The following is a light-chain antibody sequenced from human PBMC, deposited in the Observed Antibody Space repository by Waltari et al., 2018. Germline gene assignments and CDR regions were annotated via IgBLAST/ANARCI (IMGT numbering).Light chain of an antibody. V-gene: IGKV3-15*01. CDR1: QSVSSN. CDR3: QQYNDWPPGF. CDR2: GAS. Sequence: ETLMTQSPATLSVSPGERATLSCRASQSVSSNLAWYQQKPGQAPRLRIYGASTRATGIPARFSGSGSGTEFTLTISSLQSEDFAVYYCQQYNDWPPGFFGGGTKVEIK. J-gene: IGKJ4*01.